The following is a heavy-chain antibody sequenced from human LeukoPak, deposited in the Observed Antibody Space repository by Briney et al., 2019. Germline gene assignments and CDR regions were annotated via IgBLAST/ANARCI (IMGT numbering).Heavy chain of an antibody. D-gene: IGHD6-19*01. CDR1: GGSFSGYY. V-gene: IGHV4-34*01. CDR2: INHSGST. J-gene: IGHJ4*02. CDR3: ASRTTYSSGWYDY. Sequence: SETLSLTCAVYGGSFSGYYWSWIRQPPGKGLEWIGEINHSGSTNYNPSLKSRVTISVDTSKNQFSLELSSVTAADTAVYYCASRTTYSSGWYDYWGQGTLVTVSS.